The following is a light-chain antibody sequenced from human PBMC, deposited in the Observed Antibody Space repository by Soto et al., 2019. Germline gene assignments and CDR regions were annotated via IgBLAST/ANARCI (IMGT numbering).Light chain of an antibody. V-gene: IGKV1-39*01. CDR2: GAS. J-gene: IGKJ1*01. CDR3: QQCHRYLT. Sequence: DIQMTQPPSSLSASVGDRVTITCRTSQSINNYLNWYQQKPGKAPKLLIYGASSLQGGVPLRFSGSGSGTDFTLTISSLQPEDIATYYCQQCHRYLTFGQGTKVDIK. CDR1: QSINNY.